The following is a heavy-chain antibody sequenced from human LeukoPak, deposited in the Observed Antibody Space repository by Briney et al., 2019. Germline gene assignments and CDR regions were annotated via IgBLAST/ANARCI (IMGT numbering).Heavy chain of an antibody. CDR2: IYSGGHT. V-gene: IGHV3-53*01. CDR1: GFTVSSNY. J-gene: IGHJ4*02. CDR3: ARDFRGGYDFWSGYYTPYYFDY. D-gene: IGHD3-3*01. Sequence: GGSLRLSCAASGFTVSSNYMSWVRQAPGKGLEWVSLIYSGGHTYYADSVKGRFTISRDNSKNTLYLQMNSLRAEDTAVYYCARDFRGGYDFWSGYYTPYYFDYWGQGTLVTVSP.